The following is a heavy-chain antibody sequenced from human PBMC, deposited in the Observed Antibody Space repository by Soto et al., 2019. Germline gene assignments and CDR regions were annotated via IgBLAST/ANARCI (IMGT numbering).Heavy chain of an antibody. J-gene: IGHJ4*02. CDR3: AIYHLELFRFDY. Sequence: QIQLVQSGPEVKKPGASMKVSCKAYDFSFTSHGISWVRQAPGQGLEWMGWISLYNGNTNYAQQFQGRVTMTTDTSTSTAYMEQRSLRSDDTAMYFCAIYHLELFRFDYWGQGTLVTVSS. D-gene: IGHD2-2*01. V-gene: IGHV1-18*04. CDR2: ISLYNGNT. CDR1: DFSFTSHG.